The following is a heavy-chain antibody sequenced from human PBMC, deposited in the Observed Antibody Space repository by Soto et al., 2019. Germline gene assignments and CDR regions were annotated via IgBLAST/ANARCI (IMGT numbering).Heavy chain of an antibody. CDR1: GYTFTSYG. CDR3: ARDHPHDRYGRSTSCYGNFDY. Sequence: QVQLVQSGAEVKKPGASVKVSCKASGYTFTSYGISWVRQAPGQGLEWMGWISAYNGNTNYAQKLQGRVTMTTDTSTSTAYMELRSLRSDDTAVYYCARDHPHDRYGRSTSCYGNFDYWGQGTLVTVSS. D-gene: IGHD2-2*01. J-gene: IGHJ4*02. CDR2: ISAYNGNT. V-gene: IGHV1-18*01.